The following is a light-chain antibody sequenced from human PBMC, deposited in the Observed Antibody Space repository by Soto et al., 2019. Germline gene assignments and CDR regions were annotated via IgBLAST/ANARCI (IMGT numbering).Light chain of an antibody. CDR1: SSDVGEYKY. CDR2: DVN. V-gene: IGLV2-14*03. Sequence: QSALTQPASVSGSPGQSITISCTEISSDVGEYKYVSWYQQHPGTAPKLMIYDVNNRASGVSGRFSGSKSGTTASLAISGLQAEDEANYYCTSYTPGGAFVVVGGGTKLTVL. CDR3: TSYTPGGAFVV. J-gene: IGLJ2*01.